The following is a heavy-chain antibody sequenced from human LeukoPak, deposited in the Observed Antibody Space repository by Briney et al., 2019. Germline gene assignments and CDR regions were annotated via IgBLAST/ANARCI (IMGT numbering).Heavy chain of an antibody. CDR2: IYSGGST. V-gene: IGHV3-66*01. D-gene: IGHD6-13*01. CDR1: GFTVSSNY. Sequence: GGSLRLSCAASGFTVSSNYMSWVRQAPGKGLEWVSVIYSGGSTYYADSVKGRFTISRDNSKNTLYLQMNSLRAEDTAVYYCARDRKQQLAHYYYYMDVWGKGTTVTISS. CDR3: ARDRKQQLAHYYYYMDV. J-gene: IGHJ6*03.